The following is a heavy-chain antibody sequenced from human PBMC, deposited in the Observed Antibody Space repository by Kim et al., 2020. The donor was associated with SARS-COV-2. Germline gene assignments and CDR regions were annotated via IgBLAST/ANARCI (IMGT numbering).Heavy chain of an antibody. CDR2: IYHSGST. D-gene: IGHD4-17*01. V-gene: IGHV4-4*02. CDR3: ARDKMTTVTTRAFDI. CDR1: GGSISSSNW. Sequence: SETLSLTCAVSGGSISSSNWWSWVRQPPGKGLEWIGEIYHSGSTNYNPSLKSRVTISVDKSKNQFSLKLSSVTAADTAVYYCARDKMTTVTTRAFDIWGQGTMVTVSS. J-gene: IGHJ3*02.